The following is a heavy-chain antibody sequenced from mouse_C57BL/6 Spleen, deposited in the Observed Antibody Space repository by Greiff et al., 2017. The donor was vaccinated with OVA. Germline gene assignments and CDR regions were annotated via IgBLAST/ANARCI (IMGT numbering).Heavy chain of an antibody. CDR2: IYPGSGST. Sequence: VQLQQSGAELVKPGASVKMSCKASGYTFTSYWITWVKQRPGQGLEWIGDIYPGSGSTNYNEKFKSKATLTVDTSSSTAYMQLSSLTSEDSAVDYCARRITTVSHFDYWGQGTTLTVSS. CDR3: ARRITTVSHFDY. V-gene: IGHV1-55*01. CDR1: GYTFTSYW. D-gene: IGHD1-1*01. J-gene: IGHJ2*01.